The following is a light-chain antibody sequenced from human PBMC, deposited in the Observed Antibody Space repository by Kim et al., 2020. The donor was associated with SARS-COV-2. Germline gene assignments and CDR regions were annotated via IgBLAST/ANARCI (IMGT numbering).Light chain of an antibody. J-gene: IGKJ1*01. CDR3: QQYNNWPRT. CDR1: QSVSSN. Sequence: EIVMTQSPATLSVSPGERATLSCKASQSVSSNLAWYQQKPGQAPRLLMYGASTRATGFPARFSGSGSGTEFTLTISSLQSGDFAVYYCQQYNNWPRTFGQGTKVDIK. V-gene: IGKV3-15*01. CDR2: GAS.